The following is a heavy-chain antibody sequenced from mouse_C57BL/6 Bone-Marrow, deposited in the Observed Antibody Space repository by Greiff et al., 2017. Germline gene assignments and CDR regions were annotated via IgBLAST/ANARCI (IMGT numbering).Heavy chain of an antibody. CDR1: GYTFTDYE. CDR3: TWPVVATGKFCYYAMDY. Sequence: QVQLQQSGAELVRPGASVTLSCKASGYTFTDYEMPWVKQTPVHGLEWIGAIDPETGGTAYNQKFKGKAILTADKSSSTAYMELRSLTSEDSAVYYCTWPVVATGKFCYYAMDYWGQGTSVTVSS. D-gene: IGHD1-1*01. CDR2: IDPETGGT. J-gene: IGHJ4*01. V-gene: IGHV1-15*01.